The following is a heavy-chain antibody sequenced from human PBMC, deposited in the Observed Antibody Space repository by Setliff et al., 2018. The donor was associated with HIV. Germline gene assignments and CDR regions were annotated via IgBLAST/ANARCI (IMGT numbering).Heavy chain of an antibody. CDR1: GGSISSGAYY. J-gene: IGHJ4*02. D-gene: IGHD3-22*01. CDR3: ARGHSGYEDY. V-gene: IGHV4-31*03. Sequence: SETLSLTCTVSGGSISSGAYYWNWIRQHPGKGLEWIGYIYYSGSTYYTPSLQSRVTMSVDRSKNQSSLELSSVTAADTAVYYCARGHSGYEDYWGQGTLVTVSS. CDR2: IYYSGST.